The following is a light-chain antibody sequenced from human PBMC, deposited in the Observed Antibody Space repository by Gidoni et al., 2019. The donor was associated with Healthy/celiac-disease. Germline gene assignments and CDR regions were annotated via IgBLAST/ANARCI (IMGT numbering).Light chain of an antibody. Sequence: ELVFPHSPGTLSLSPGERATLSCTASQSVSSSYLAWYQQKPGQAPRLLIYGASSRATGIPDRFSGSGSGTDFTLTISRLEPEDVAVYYCQQYGSSPPITFGGGTKVEIK. CDR3: QQYGSSPPIT. CDR1: QSVSSSY. J-gene: IGKJ4*01. V-gene: IGKV3-20*01. CDR2: GAS.